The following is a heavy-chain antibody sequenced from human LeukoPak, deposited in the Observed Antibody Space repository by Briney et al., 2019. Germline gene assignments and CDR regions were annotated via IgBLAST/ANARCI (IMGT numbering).Heavy chain of an antibody. CDR1: GGSFSGYY. CDR3: ARVYSGSYLDV. J-gene: IGHJ6*03. CDR2: INHSGST. Sequence: SETLSLTCAVYGGSFSGYYWSWIRQPPGKGLEWIGEINHSGSTNYSPSLKSRVTISVDTSKNQFSLKLSSVTAADTAVYYCARVYSGSYLDVWGKGTTVTVSS. D-gene: IGHD1-26*01. V-gene: IGHV4-34*01.